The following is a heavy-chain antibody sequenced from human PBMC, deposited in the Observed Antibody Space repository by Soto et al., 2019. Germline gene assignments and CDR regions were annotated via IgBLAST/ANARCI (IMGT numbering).Heavy chain of an antibody. CDR3: ARGYDYDSGGYLFDY. Sequence: TLSLTFSVSGGSVIIKFYYWTWIRQHPGKGPEWIGHIYYSGSTYYNPSLKSRVTISLDMSKNQFSLKLTSVSAADTAVYYCARGYDYDSGGYLFDYWGQGTLVTVSS. V-gene: IGHV4-31*03. CDR2: IYYSGST. D-gene: IGHD3-22*01. CDR1: GGSVIIKFYY. J-gene: IGHJ4*02.